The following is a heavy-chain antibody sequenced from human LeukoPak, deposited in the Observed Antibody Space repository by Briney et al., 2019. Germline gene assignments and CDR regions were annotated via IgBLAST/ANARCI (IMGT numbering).Heavy chain of an antibody. Sequence: GGSLRLSCAASGFTFSSYGMHWVRQAPGKGLEWVAVMSYDGSNEYYADSVKGRFTISRDNSKNTLYLQMNSLRAEDTAVYYCAKDPGSGWSKHYFDYWGQGTLVTVSS. CDR1: GFTFSSYG. V-gene: IGHV3-30*18. CDR2: MSYDGSNE. D-gene: IGHD6-19*01. CDR3: AKDPGSGWSKHYFDY. J-gene: IGHJ4*02.